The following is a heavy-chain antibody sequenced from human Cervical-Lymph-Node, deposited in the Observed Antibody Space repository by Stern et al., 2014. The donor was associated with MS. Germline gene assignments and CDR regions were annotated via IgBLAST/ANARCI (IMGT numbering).Heavy chain of an antibody. CDR2: ISHDGNNK. CDR1: GFTFSSFA. CDR3: ARDPSRFGDNGYFDF. D-gene: IGHD3-10*01. Sequence: QLVQSGGGLVQPGRSLRLSCAASGFTFSSFAMHWVRQAPGQGLEWLAVISHDGNNKYYAASVKGRFTISRDKSNNMVYLQISSLRPDDTAVYFCARDPSRFGDNGYFDFWGQGTLVTVSS. J-gene: IGHJ4*02. V-gene: IGHV3-30*04.